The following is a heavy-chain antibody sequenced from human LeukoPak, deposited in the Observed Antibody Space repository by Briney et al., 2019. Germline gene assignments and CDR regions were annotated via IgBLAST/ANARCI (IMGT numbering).Heavy chain of an antibody. Sequence: GGSLRLSCAASGFTFSSYAMSWARQAPGKGLEWVSAISGSGGSTYYADSVKGRFTISRDNSKNTLYLQMNSLRVEDTAVYYCTRAAKTDIDYWGQGTLVTVPS. CDR1: GFTFSSYA. CDR3: TRAAKTDIDY. D-gene: IGHD6-25*01. V-gene: IGHV3-23*01. CDR2: ISGSGGST. J-gene: IGHJ4*02.